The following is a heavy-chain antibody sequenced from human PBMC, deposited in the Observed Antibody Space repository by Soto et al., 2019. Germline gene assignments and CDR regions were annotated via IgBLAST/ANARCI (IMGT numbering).Heavy chain of an antibody. CDR1: GFPFSSAW. V-gene: IGHV3-15*01. Sequence: GGSLSLSCAASGFPFSSAWMSWVRQAPGKGLEWVGRIKSKTDGGTTDYAAPVKGRFTISRDDSKNTLYLQMNSLKTEDTAVYYCTTDGLDPYFDYWGQGTLVTVSS. CDR3: TTDGLDPYFDY. CDR2: IKSKTDGGTT. J-gene: IGHJ4*02. D-gene: IGHD1-1*01.